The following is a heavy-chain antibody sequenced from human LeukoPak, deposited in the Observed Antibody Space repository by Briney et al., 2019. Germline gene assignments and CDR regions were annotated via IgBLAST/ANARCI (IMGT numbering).Heavy chain of an antibody. J-gene: IGHJ4*02. CDR2: IRSKSYSGTT. Sequence: PGGSLRLSCAASRFTFSSYSMSWVRQAPGKGLEWVAFIRSKSYSGTTEHAASVKGRFTISRDDSKSIAYLQMNSLNTDDTAVYYCTRVIRLSGGRYYFDYWGQGTLVTVSS. CDR1: RFTFSSYS. D-gene: IGHD3-9*01. CDR3: TRVIRLSGGRYYFDY. V-gene: IGHV3-49*04.